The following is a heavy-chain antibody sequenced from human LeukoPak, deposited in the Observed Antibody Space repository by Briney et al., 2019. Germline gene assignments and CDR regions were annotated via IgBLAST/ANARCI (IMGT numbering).Heavy chain of an antibody. Sequence: GGSLRLSCAASGFTFSSYAMSWVRQAPGKGLEWVSAISGSGGSTYYADSVKGRFTISRDNSRNTLYLQMNSLRAEDTAVYYCAKDIYDSSGYFDYWGQGTLVTVSS. V-gene: IGHV3-23*01. D-gene: IGHD3-22*01. CDR1: GFTFSSYA. J-gene: IGHJ4*02. CDR2: ISGSGGST. CDR3: AKDIYDSSGYFDY.